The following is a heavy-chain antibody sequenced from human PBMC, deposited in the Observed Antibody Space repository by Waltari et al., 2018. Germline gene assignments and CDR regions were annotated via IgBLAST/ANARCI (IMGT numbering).Heavy chain of an antibody. CDR2: MNPNSGNT. J-gene: IGHJ4*02. Sequence: QVQLVQSGAEVKKPGASVKVSCKASGYTFPSYDLNQLRQATGQGLEWMGWMNPNSGNTGYAQKFQGRVTMTRNTSISTAYMELSSLRSEDTAVYYCARDEYSSGGRCDYWGQGTLVTVSS. CDR1: GYTFPSYD. V-gene: IGHV1-8*01. D-gene: IGHD6-25*01. CDR3: ARDEYSSGGRCDY.